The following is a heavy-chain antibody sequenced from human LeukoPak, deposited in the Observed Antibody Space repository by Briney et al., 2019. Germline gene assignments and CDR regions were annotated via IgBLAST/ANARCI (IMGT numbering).Heavy chain of an antibody. J-gene: IGHJ6*03. D-gene: IGHD6-6*01. V-gene: IGHV4-4*07. Sequence: SETLSLTCTVSGGSISSYYWSWIRQPAGKGLEWIGRIYTSGSTNYNPSLKSRVTMSVDTSKNQFSLKLSSVTAADTAVYYCARDYSSSSDYYYYYMDVWGKGTTVTVPS. CDR3: ARDYSSSSDYYYYYMDV. CDR2: IYTSGST. CDR1: GGSISSYY.